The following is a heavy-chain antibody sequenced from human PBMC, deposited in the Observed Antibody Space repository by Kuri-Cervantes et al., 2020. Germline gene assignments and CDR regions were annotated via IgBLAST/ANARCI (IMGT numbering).Heavy chain of an antibody. D-gene: IGHD4-11*01. Sequence: ETLSLTCTVSGGSISSYYWSWIRQPAGKGLEWIGRIYTSGSTNYNPSLKSRVTMSVNTSKNQFSLKLSSVTAADTAVYYCARDHYSNYVWGMNWFDPWGQGTLVTVSS. CDR3: ARDHYSNYVWGMNWFDP. CDR1: GGSISSYY. V-gene: IGHV4-4*07. J-gene: IGHJ5*02. CDR2: IYTSGST.